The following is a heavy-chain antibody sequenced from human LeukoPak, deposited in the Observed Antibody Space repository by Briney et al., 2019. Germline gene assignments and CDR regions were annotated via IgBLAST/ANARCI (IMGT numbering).Heavy chain of an antibody. J-gene: IGHJ6*02. D-gene: IGHD3-3*01. V-gene: IGHV3-74*01. CDR1: GFTFSSYW. Sequence: SGGSLRLSCAASGFTFSSYWMHWVRQAPGKGLVWVSRINSDGSSTSYADSVKGRFTISRDNAENTLYLQMNSLRAEDTAVYYCARGYYDFWSGYYPYYYYGMDVWGQGTTVTVSS. CDR2: INSDGSST. CDR3: ARGYYDFWSGYYPYYYYGMDV.